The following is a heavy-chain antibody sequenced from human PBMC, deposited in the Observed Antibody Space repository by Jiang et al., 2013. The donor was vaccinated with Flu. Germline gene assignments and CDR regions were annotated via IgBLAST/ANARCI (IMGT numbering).Heavy chain of an antibody. D-gene: IGHD2-2*02. CDR3: ASLIQYPTHPYYFDS. J-gene: IGHJ4*02. Sequence: QSGSELKKPGASVKISCKASGYTFTNYAMNWVRQAPGQGLEWMGWINTNTGNPTYAQGFPGRFVFSLDTSVSTAYLQISSLKAEDTAVYYCASLIQYPTHPYYFDSWGQGTLVTVSS. CDR2: INTNTGNP. CDR1: GYTFTNYA. V-gene: IGHV7-4-1*02.